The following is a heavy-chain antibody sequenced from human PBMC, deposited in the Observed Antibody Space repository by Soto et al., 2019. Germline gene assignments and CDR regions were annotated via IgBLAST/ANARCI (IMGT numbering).Heavy chain of an antibody. J-gene: IGHJ6*02. D-gene: IGHD1-26*01. CDR1: VFTFISYE. CDR2: ISSSGSTI. Sequence: GSLRLSCAASVFTFISYEMNWVRQAPGKGLEWVSYISSSGSTIYYADSVKGRFTISRDKDKNSLYLQMNSQRAEDTAGCDCVSGYSGSLLPFYYYYGMDVWGQGTTVTVSS. V-gene: IGHV3-48*03. CDR3: VSGYSGSLLPFYYYYGMDV.